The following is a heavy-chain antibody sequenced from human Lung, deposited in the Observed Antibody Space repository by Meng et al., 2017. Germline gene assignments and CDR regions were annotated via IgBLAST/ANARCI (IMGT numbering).Heavy chain of an antibody. D-gene: IGHD4-11*01. J-gene: IGHJ4*02. CDR1: GGSFSDYY. V-gene: IGHV4-34*02. CDR3: ARGPTTMAHDFDY. Sequence: HVTLQQWGPGLLKPSDTLSLPCVVVGGSFSDYYWSWIRHPPGKGLEWIGESNHSGSTNYNPSLESRATISVDTSQNNLSLKLSSVTAADSAVYYCARGPTTMAHDFDYWGQGTLVTVSS. CDR2: SNHSGST.